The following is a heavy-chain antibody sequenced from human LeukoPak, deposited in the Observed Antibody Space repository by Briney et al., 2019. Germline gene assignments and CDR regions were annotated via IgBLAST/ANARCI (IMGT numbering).Heavy chain of an antibody. CDR1: NDSVSPLY. CDR2: IFYSGTT. CDR3: ARGGSAAKYYFDS. J-gene: IGHJ4*02. D-gene: IGHD6-13*01. Sequence: SETLSLTCTVSNDSVSPLYWGWIRQSPGKGLEFIGYIFYSGTTNFNPSLKSRVTLSVDTSKSQFSLRLNSVTAADTAVYYCARGGSAAKYYFDSWGQGTLVTVSS. V-gene: IGHV4-59*02.